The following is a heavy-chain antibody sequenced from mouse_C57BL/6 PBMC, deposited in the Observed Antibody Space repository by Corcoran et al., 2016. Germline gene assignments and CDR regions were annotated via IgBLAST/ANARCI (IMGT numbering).Heavy chain of an antibody. CDR3: ASSYGSSWDY. J-gene: IGHJ4*01. D-gene: IGHD1-1*01. CDR1: GYTFTDYS. CDR2: INPNNGGT. Sequence: EVQLQQSGPELVKPGASVKISCKASGYTFTDYSMNWVKQSHGKSLEWIGDINPNNGGTSYNQKFKGKATLTVDKSSSTAYMELRSLTSEDSAVYYCASSYGSSWDYWGQGTSVTVSS. V-gene: IGHV1-26*01.